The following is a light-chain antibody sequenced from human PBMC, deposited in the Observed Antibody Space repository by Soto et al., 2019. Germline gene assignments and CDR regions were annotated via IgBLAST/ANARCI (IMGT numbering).Light chain of an antibody. J-gene: IGLJ1*01. Sequence: QSVLTQPASVSGSPGQSITISCTGTTRDVVAYDYVSWYLQYPDKAPQLLTYYVDHRPSGVSSRFSGSKSGNTASLTISGLQAEDEGDYYCCSYGDGSIDFFGTGTKVTVL. CDR2: YVD. CDR1: TRDVVAYDY. CDR3: CSYGDGSIDF. V-gene: IGLV2-14*03.